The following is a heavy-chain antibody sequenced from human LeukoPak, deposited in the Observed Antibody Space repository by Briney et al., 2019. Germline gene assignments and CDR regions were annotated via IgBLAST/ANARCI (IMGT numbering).Heavy chain of an antibody. D-gene: IGHD3-3*01. Sequence: ASVKVSCKASGYTFTGYYMHWVRQAPGQGLEWMGWINPNSGGTNYAQKFQGRVTMTRDTSISTAYMELSRLRSDDTAVYYCARVATIFGVVNAVHYWGQGTLVTVSS. CDR3: ARVATIFGVVNAVHY. V-gene: IGHV1-2*02. J-gene: IGHJ4*02. CDR2: INPNSGGT. CDR1: GYTFTGYY.